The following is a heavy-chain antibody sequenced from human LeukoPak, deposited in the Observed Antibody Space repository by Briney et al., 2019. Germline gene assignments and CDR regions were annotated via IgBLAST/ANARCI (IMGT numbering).Heavy chain of an antibody. V-gene: IGHV3-48*01. CDR3: ARVGNYYDSSGPFDF. Sequence: GSLRLSCAASGFTSSSYSMNWVRQAPGKRLEWVSYISSSSRSTIYYADSVKGRFTISRDNSKNTLYLQMNSLRAEDTAVYYCARVGNYYDSSGPFDFWGQGTLVTVSS. CDR1: GFTSSSYS. J-gene: IGHJ4*02. D-gene: IGHD3-22*01. CDR2: ISSSSRSTI.